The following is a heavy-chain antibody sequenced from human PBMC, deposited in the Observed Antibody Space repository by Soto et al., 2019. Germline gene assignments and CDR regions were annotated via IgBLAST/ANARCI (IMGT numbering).Heavy chain of an antibody. CDR2: IYWDDDK. CDR3: AHSPSYCSGGNCYSGFDY. CDR1: GFSLSTSGVG. J-gene: IGHJ4*02. D-gene: IGHD2-15*01. Sequence: QITLKESGPTLVKPTQTLTLTCTFSGFSLSTSGVGVGWIRQPPGKALEWLALIYWDDDKRYSPSLKSRLTITKATSKNQVVLTMTNMDPVDTATYYCAHSPSYCSGGNCYSGFDYWGQGTLVTVSS. V-gene: IGHV2-5*02.